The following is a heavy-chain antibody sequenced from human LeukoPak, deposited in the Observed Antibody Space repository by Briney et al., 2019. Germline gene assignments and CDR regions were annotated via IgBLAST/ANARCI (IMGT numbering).Heavy chain of an antibody. D-gene: IGHD1-26*01. Sequence: GALRLSCAASGFTFDDYGMSWVRQAPGKGLEWVSGINWNGGSTGYADSVKGRFTISRDNAKNSLYLQMNSLRAEDTALYHCARIRWELLDAFDIWGQGTMVTVSS. CDR3: ARIRWELLDAFDI. J-gene: IGHJ3*02. V-gene: IGHV3-20*01. CDR2: INWNGGST. CDR1: GFTFDDYG.